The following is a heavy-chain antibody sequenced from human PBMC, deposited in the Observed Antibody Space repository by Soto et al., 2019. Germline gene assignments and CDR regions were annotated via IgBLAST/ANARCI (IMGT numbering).Heavy chain of an antibody. V-gene: IGHV1-46*04. J-gene: IGHJ1*01. CDR1: GYTFTSYY. CDR2: INPSGGST. Sequence: QVQLVQSGAEVKKPGASVKVSCKASGYTFTSYYMHWVRQAPGQGLEWMGIINPSGGSTSYAQKLQGRVTMTRDTSTSTVYMELSSLRSEDTAVYYCARDHKGAPEYCSGGSCYGYFQHWGQGTLVTVSS. D-gene: IGHD2-15*01. CDR3: ARDHKGAPEYCSGGSCYGYFQH.